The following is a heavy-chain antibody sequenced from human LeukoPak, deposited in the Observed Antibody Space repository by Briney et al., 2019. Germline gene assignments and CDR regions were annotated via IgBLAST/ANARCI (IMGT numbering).Heavy chain of an antibody. J-gene: IGHJ4*02. CDR2: IKEDGSEK. CDR3: ARDAGYGYDRFDY. V-gene: IGHV3-7*01. CDR1: GFTFSSYW. D-gene: IGHD5-18*01. Sequence: GGSLRLSCAASGFTFSSYWMSWVRQAPGKGLEWVANIKEDGSEKYYVDSVKGRFTISRDNAKNSLYLQMDSLRAEDTAVYYCARDAGYGYDRFDYWGQGTQVTVSS.